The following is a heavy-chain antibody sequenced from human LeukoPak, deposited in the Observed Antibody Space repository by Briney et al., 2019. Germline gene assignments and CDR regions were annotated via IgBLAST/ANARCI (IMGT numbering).Heavy chain of an antibody. CDR3: ADLYYYDSNGYPLDY. Sequence: SVKVSCKASGGTFSSYAISWVRQAPGQGLEWMGRIIPILGIANYAQKFQGRVTITADKSTSTAYMYLSSLRSEDTAVYYCADLYYYDSNGYPLDYWGQGTLVTVSS. V-gene: IGHV1-69*04. D-gene: IGHD3-22*01. CDR1: GGTFSSYA. J-gene: IGHJ4*02. CDR2: IIPILGIA.